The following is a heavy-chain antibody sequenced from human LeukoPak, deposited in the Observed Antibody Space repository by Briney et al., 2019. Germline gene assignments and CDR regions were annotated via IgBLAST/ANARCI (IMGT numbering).Heavy chain of an antibody. Sequence: GGSLRLSCAASGFTFSSYAMSWVRQAPGKGLEWVSAISGSGGSTYYADSVKGRFTISRDNSKNTLYLQMNSLRAEDTAVYYCAKDTLPGSSSGVYYYMDVWGKGTTVTVSS. CDR2: ISGSGGST. J-gene: IGHJ6*03. CDR1: GFTFSSYA. V-gene: IGHV3-23*01. CDR3: AKDTLPGSSSGVYYYMDV. D-gene: IGHD6-6*01.